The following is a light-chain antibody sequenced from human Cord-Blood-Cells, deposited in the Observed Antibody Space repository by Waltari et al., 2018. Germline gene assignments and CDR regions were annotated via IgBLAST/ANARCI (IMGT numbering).Light chain of an antibody. J-gene: IGKJ5*01. CDR2: LGS. CDR3: MQALQTPPA. Sequence: DIVMTQSPLSLPVTPGEPASISCRPSQSLLHSNGYNYLDWYLQKPGQSPQLLIYLGSTRASGVPDRFSGSGSGTDFTLKISRVEAEDVGVYYCMQALQTPPAFGQGTRLEIK. CDR1: QSLLHSNGYNY. V-gene: IGKV2-28*01.